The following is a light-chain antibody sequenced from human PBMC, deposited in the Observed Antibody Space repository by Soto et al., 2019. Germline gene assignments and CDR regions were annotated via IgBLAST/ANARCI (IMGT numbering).Light chain of an antibody. J-gene: IGLJ3*02. CDR3: SSHAGSNNLV. CDR2: KVS. Sequence: QSALAQPPSASGSPGQSVTITCTGTNSDVGTYNYVSWYQHHPGKAPKFLIYKVSRRPFGVPDRFSGSKSGNTASLTVSGLQAEDEADYYCSSHAGSNNLVFGGGTKLTVL. V-gene: IGLV2-8*01. CDR1: NSDVGTYNY.